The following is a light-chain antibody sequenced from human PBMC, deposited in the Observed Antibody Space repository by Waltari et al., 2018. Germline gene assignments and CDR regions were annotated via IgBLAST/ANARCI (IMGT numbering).Light chain of an antibody. CDR3: AAWDDSLSGVV. Sequence: QSVLTQPPSASGTPGQRVTISCSGSSSNIGSNYVYWYQQLPGPAPKLLIYRNNQRPTGVPDRVSGAKSGTSAFLAISGLRSEDEDDYYCAAWDDSLSGVVFGGGTKLTVL. J-gene: IGLJ2*01. CDR1: SSNIGSNY. CDR2: RNN. V-gene: IGLV1-47*01.